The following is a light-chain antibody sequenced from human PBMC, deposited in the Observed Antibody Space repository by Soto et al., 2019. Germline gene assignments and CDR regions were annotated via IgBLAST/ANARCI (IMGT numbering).Light chain of an antibody. CDR3: QQNYRNTPWT. J-gene: IGKJ1*01. CDR1: QTISRY. CDR2: SAS. V-gene: IGKV1-39*01. Sequence: DIQMTQSPSSQSASVGERVNVTCRAGQTISRYVNWYQQKSGKAPTLLISSASSLERGVPSRFSGGGSRTTFTLTITGLQPEDFATYYCQQNYRNTPWTFGQGTKVDIK.